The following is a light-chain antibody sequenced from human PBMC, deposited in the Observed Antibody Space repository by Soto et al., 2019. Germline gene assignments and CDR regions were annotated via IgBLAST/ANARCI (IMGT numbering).Light chain of an antibody. CDR3: QQET. V-gene: IGKV3-11*01. CDR1: QSVSSY. CDR2: DAS. Sequence: EIVLTQSPATLSLSPGERATLSCRASQSVSSYLAWYQQKPGQAPRLLIYDASNRATGIPARFSGSVSGTDFTITIGILEPEDFSVYFCQQETFGQGTKVEIK. J-gene: IGKJ1*01.